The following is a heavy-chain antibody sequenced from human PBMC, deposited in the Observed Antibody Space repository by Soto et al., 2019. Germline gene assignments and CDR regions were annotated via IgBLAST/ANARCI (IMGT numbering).Heavy chain of an antibody. J-gene: IGHJ6*02. V-gene: IGHV1-69*13. CDR3: ARDNAVTTREYYYGMDV. Sequence: SVKVSCKASGGTFSSYAISWLRQSAGQGLEWMGGIIPIFGTANYAQKFQGRVTITADESTSTAYMELSSLRSEDTAVYYCARDNAVTTREYYYGMDVWGQGTTVTVSS. CDR2: IIPIFGTA. CDR1: GGTFSSYA. D-gene: IGHD4-17*01.